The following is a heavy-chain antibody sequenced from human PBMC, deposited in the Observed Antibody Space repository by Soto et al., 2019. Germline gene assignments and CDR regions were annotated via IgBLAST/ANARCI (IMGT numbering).Heavy chain of an antibody. CDR2: ISPHNDRT. V-gene: IGHV1-18*01. CDR1: GYNFTSYG. J-gene: IGHJ3*02. CDR3: ARDLYSSSGRYFAHDAFDI. D-gene: IGHD6-19*01. Sequence: QVQLVQSGADVKKPGASVKVSCKASGYNFTSYGISWVRQAPGQGLEWMGWISPHNDRTKYARRFQDRVTMTTETSTSTVYMELGSLRSDDTAVYYWARDLYSSSGRYFAHDAFDIWGQGPVVTVSS.